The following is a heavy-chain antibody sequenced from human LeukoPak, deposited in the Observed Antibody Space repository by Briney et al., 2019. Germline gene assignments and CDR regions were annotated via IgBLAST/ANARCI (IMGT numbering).Heavy chain of an antibody. D-gene: IGHD2-21*02. J-gene: IGHJ4*02. V-gene: IGHV3-15*01. CDR2: VKTKSEGVTT. CDR1: GFTFNNAR. Sequence: GGSLRLSCAASGFTFNNARMNWVRQAPGKGLEWVDRVKTKSEGVTTDYPAPVKGRFTISRDDSKTTLYLQMNSLKTEDTAVYYCTTRVVTTNDYWGQGTLVTVSS. CDR3: TTRVVTTNDY.